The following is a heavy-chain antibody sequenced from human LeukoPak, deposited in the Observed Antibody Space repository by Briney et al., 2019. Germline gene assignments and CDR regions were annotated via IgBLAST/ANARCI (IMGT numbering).Heavy chain of an antibody. CDR3: ARGRKYSYGPYYFDY. CDR2: INHSGST. V-gene: IGHV4-34*01. CDR1: GGSFSGYY. Sequence: SETLSLTRAVYGGSFSGYYWSWIRQPPGKGLEWIGEINHSGSTNYNPSLKSRVTISVDTSKNQFSLKLSSVTAADTAVYYCARGRKYSYGPYYFDYWGQGTLVTVSS. D-gene: IGHD5-18*01. J-gene: IGHJ4*02.